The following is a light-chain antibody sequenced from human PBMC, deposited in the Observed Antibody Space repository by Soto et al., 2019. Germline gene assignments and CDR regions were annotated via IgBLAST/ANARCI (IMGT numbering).Light chain of an antibody. V-gene: IGKV4-1*01. Sequence: DIVMTQSPDSLAVSLGERATINCKSSQSVLYSSNNKNYLAWYQQKPRQPPKLLIHWASTREFGVPDRFSGSGSGTDFTLTISSLQAEDVAVYYCQQYYSTPFTFGPGTKVDIK. CDR2: WAS. CDR1: QSVLYSSNNKNY. CDR3: QQYYSTPFT. J-gene: IGKJ3*01.